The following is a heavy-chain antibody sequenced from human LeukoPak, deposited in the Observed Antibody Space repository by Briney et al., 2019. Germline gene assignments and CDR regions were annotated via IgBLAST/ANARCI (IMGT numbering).Heavy chain of an antibody. Sequence: GGSLRLSCVGSGFTFDDYAMHWVRQAPGKGLEWVSGITGSGDRTYYADSVKGRFTIYRDNSKNTLYLQMNSLRAEDTAVYYCARDGDWGRYDHWGQGTLVIVSS. J-gene: IGHJ4*02. CDR3: ARDGDWGRYDH. CDR1: GFTFDDYA. D-gene: IGHD7-27*01. CDR2: ITGSGDRT. V-gene: IGHV3-23*01.